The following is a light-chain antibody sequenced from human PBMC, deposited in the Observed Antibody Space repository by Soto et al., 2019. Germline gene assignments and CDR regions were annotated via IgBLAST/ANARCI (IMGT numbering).Light chain of an antibody. J-gene: IGKJ1*01. CDR2: GAS. Sequence: EIVLTQSPGTLSLSPGEGASLSCRASQSVNSGYLAWYQQKPGQAPRLLIYGASIRATGIPDRFSGGGSGTDFTLPISRLEPEEFAVYYCLQFGSSSWPFGQGPKVVIK. V-gene: IGKV3-20*01. CDR1: QSVNSGY. CDR3: LQFGSSSWP.